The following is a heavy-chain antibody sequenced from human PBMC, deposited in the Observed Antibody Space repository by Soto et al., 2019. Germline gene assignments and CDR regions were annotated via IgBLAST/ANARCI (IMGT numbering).Heavy chain of an antibody. Sequence: PGGSLRLSCAASGFTFNTYSMNWVRQTPGKGLEWVSSISSGGSSIYYADSVKGRFTISRDNAKNSLFLQMNSLRPEDTGVYFCARGRVPKVNNWFDPWGQGTLVTAPQ. CDR2: ISSGGSSI. CDR1: GFTFNTYS. V-gene: IGHV3-21*04. J-gene: IGHJ5*02. CDR3: ARGRVPKVNNWFDP. D-gene: IGHD4-4*01.